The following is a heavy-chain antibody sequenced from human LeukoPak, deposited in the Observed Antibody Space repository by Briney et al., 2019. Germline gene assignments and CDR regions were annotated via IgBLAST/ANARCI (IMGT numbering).Heavy chain of an antibody. V-gene: IGHV3-23*01. CDR2: ITGSGGST. CDR3: VKEERLDSSVYYYFDY. J-gene: IGHJ4*02. D-gene: IGHD3-22*01. Sequence: PGGSLRLSCAASGFTFTTFGLHWVRQAPGKGREWVSAITGSGGSTYYADSVKGRFTISRDNSKNTLYLQMNSLRAEDTAVYYCVKEERLDSSVYYYFDYWGQGTLVTVSS. CDR1: GFTFTTFG.